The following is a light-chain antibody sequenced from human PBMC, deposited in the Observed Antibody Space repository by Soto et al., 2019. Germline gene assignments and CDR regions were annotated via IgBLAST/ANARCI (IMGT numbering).Light chain of an antibody. Sequence: SYELTQPPSVSVSPVQTASITCSGDKLGDKYACWYQQKPGQSPVLVIYQDSKRPSGIPERFSGSNSGNTATLTIGGTQAMDEADYYCQAWDSSTAVFGGGTKLTVL. CDR2: QDS. V-gene: IGLV3-1*01. J-gene: IGLJ2*01. CDR1: KLGDKY. CDR3: QAWDSSTAV.